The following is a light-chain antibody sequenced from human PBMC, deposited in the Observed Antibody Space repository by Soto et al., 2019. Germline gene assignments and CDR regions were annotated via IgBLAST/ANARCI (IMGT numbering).Light chain of an antibody. CDR2: LNGAGTH. Sequence: QPVLTQPPSASASLGASVKLTCTLSSGHNSYAIAWHQQQPEKGPRYLMTLNGAGTHSKGDGIPDRFSGSSSGAERYLTIFSLQSEEEADYCCQTWSTDIRVFGGGTKLTVL. CDR3: QTWSTDIRV. V-gene: IGLV4-69*01. J-gene: IGLJ3*02. CDR1: SGHNSYA.